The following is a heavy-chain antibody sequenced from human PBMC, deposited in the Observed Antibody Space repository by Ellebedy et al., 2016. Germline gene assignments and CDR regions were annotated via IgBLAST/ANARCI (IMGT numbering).Heavy chain of an antibody. CDR2: MSPKSGKT. Sequence: ASVKVSCXASGYTFTGYYMHWVRQAAGQGLEWMGWMSPKSGKTGLAQKFQDRFTMTRDSSITTAYMDLSSLTSDDTAVYYCARAHYGSGNPRDYWGQGTLVTVSS. CDR1: GYTFTGYY. V-gene: IGHV1-8*02. J-gene: IGHJ4*02. D-gene: IGHD3-10*01. CDR3: ARAHYGSGNPRDY.